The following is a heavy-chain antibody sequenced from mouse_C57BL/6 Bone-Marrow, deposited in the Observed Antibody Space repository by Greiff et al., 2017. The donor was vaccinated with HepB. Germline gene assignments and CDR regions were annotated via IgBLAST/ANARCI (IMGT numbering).Heavy chain of an antibody. Sequence: EVMLVESGGGLVQPGGSLKLSCAASGFTFSDYGMAWVRQAPRKGPEWVAFISNLAYSIYYADTVTGRFTISRENAKNTLYLEMSSLRSEDTAMYYCARHTLESHRYFDVWGAGSTVTVSS. CDR3: ARHTLESHRYFDV. V-gene: IGHV5-15*01. CDR2: ISNLAYSI. CDR1: GFTFSDYG. D-gene: IGHD3-3*01. J-gene: IGHJ1*01.